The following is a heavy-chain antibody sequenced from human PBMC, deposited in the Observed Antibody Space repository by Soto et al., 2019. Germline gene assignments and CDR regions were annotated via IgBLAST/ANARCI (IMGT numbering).Heavy chain of an antibody. D-gene: IGHD6-13*01. CDR1: GGTFSSYT. CDR2: IIPILGIA. V-gene: IGHV1-69*02. CDR3: ARSYSSSWPEHYYYGMDV. J-gene: IGHJ6*02. Sequence: ASVKVSCKASGGTFSSYTISWVRQAPGQGLEWMGRIIPILGIANYAQKFQGRVTITADKSTSTAYMELSSLRSEDTAVYYCARSYSSSWPEHYYYGMDVWGQGTTVTVSS.